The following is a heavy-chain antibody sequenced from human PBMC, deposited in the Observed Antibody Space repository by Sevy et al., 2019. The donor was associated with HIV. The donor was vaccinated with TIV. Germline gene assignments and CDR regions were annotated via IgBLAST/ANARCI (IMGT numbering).Heavy chain of an antibody. D-gene: IGHD2-8*02. Sequence: GGSLRLSCAASGFPFSNYAMSWVRQAPGKGLEWVSTLIGGGSRKYYADSVTGRFTISRNNTRNTLYLQMNSLRAEDTAIYYCAKRRVQSGLSGGGANFGMDVCGRGTTVTVSS. CDR1: GFPFSNYA. CDR2: LIGGGSRK. V-gene: IGHV3-23*01. CDR3: AKRRVQSGLSGGGANFGMDV. J-gene: IGHJ6*02.